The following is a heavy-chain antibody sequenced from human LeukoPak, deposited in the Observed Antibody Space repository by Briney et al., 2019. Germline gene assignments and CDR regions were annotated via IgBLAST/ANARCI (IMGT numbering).Heavy chain of an antibody. J-gene: IGHJ6*02. CDR1: GFTFSSYA. CDR3: AKDAWATMDV. Sequence: GGSLRLSCAASGFTFSSYAMHWVRQAPGKGLEWVAVISYDGSNKYYADSVKGRFTVSRDNSKNALYLQMDGLRTEDTAVYYCAKDAWATMDVWGQGTMVTVSS. V-gene: IGHV3-30*14. D-gene: IGHD1-26*01. CDR2: ISYDGSNK.